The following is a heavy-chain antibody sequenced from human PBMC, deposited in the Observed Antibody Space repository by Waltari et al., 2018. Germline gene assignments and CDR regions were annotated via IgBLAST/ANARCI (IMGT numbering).Heavy chain of an antibody. CDR1: GGTCSRYA. D-gene: IGHD6-13*01. Sequence: QVQLVQSGAEVKKPGSSVKVSCKASGGTCSRYANNWVRQAPGQGLEWMGGIIPIFGTANYAQKFQGRVTITADESTSTAYMELSSLRSEDTAVYYCARGGRYIAAAGYFDYWGQGTLVTDSS. CDR2: IIPIFGTA. V-gene: IGHV1-69*01. CDR3: ARGGRYIAAAGYFDY. J-gene: IGHJ4*02.